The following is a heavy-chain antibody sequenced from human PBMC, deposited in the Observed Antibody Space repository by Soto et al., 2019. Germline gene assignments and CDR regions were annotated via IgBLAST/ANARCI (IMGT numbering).Heavy chain of an antibody. CDR1: GGSISSGDYY. D-gene: IGHD2-2*01. J-gene: IGHJ6*02. CDR3: GTMPIVVEPAPMDV. Sequence: PSETLSLTCTVSGGSISSGDYYWSWIRQPPGKGLEWIGYIYYSGSTSYNASLKSRTSISADPSNNQFSLKLHSLAAADTAVYFCGTMPIVVEPAPMDVWGPGTSVTVSS. V-gene: IGHV4-30-4*01. CDR2: IYYSGST.